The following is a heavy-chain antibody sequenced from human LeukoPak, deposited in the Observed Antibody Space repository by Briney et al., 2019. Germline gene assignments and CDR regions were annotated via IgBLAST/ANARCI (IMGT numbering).Heavy chain of an antibody. CDR3: ARVSRFYYDSSGDFDY. V-gene: IGHV1-69*04. J-gene: IGHJ4*02. D-gene: IGHD3-22*01. Sequence: ASVKVSCKASGGTFSSYAISWVRQAPGQGLEWMGRIIPILGIANYAQKFQGRVTITADKSTSTAYMELSSLRSEDTAVYYCARVSRFYYDSSGDFDYWGQGSLVTVSS. CDR1: GGTFSSYA. CDR2: IIPILGIA.